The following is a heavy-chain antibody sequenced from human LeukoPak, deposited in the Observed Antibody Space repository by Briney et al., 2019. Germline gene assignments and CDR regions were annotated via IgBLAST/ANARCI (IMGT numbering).Heavy chain of an antibody. D-gene: IGHD1-26*01. CDR1: EFTVSSSY. J-gene: IGHJ4*02. V-gene: IGHV3-66*01. Sequence: SGGSLRLSCAASEFTVSSSYMSWVRQAPGKGLEWVSVIFGGGSTYYADSVKGRFTISRDDSKNTLYLLMDTLRVEDTAVYYCARGGAGRVYYFDYWGQGTLVTVSS. CDR3: ARGGAGRVYYFDY. CDR2: IFGGGST.